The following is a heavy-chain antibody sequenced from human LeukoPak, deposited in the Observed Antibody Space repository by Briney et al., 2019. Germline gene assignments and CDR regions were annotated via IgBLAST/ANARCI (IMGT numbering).Heavy chain of an antibody. J-gene: IGHJ3*02. CDR3: ARDLRLYAFDI. D-gene: IGHD3-16*01. CDR2: ISSSSSYI. V-gene: IGHV3-21*01. CDR1: GFTFSSYS. Sequence: KPGGSLRLSCAASGFTFSSYSMKWVRQAPGKGLEWVSSISSSSSYIYYADSVKGRFTISRDNAKNSLYLQMNSLRAEDTAVYYCARDLRLYAFDIWGQGTMVTVSS.